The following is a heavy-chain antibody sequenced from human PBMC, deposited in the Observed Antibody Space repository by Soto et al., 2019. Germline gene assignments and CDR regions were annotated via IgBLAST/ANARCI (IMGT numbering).Heavy chain of an antibody. Sequence: ESGPTLVNPTETLTLTCTFSGFSLSISEVGVNWIRQPPGKALEWLALIYGDDDKRYSPSLKSRVTITKDTSKNQVVLTMTNMDPVDTATYYCAHISYDSSGPRGFDPWGQGTLVTVSS. CDR1: GFSLSISEVG. CDR2: IYGDDDK. CDR3: AHISYDSSGPRGFDP. V-gene: IGHV2-5*02. D-gene: IGHD3-22*01. J-gene: IGHJ5*02.